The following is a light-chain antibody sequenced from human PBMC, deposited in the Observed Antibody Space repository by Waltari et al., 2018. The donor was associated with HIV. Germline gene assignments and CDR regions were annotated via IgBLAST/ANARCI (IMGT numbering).Light chain of an antibody. V-gene: IGLV2-11*01. Sequence: QSALTQPRSVFGSPGQSVTISCTGTRSYVGSYKYVSWYQLRPGKAPKLIIHDVDSRPSGFPDRFSGSMSGNTASLTIAGLQAEDEADYYCCSYTGTYTRYVFGTGAKVTVL. CDR2: DVD. CDR1: RSYVGSYKY. J-gene: IGLJ1*01. CDR3: CSYTGTYTRYV.